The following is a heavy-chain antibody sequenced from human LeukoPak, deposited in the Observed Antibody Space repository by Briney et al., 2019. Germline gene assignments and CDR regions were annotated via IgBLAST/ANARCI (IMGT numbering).Heavy chain of an antibody. V-gene: IGHV3-74*01. J-gene: IGHJ4*02. CDR3: ARDGYSFGHDFDY. D-gene: IGHD5-18*01. CDR2: IKGDGSST. Sequence: HPGGSLRLSCAASGFTFSSYWMHWVRHTPGKGQVWVSRIKGDGSSTSYADSVKGRFAISRDNAKNTLYLQMNSLRAEDTAVYYCARDGYSFGHDFDYWGQGTLVTVSS. CDR1: GFTFSSYW.